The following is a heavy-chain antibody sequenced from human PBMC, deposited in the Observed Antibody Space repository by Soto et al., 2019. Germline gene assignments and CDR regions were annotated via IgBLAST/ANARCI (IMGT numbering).Heavy chain of an antibody. V-gene: IGHV4-61*01. D-gene: IGHD3-10*01. Sequence: QVQLQESGPGLVKPSETLSLTCTVSGGSVSSGSYYWSWIRQPPGKGLEWIGYIYYSGSTNYNPSLKSRVTISVDTSKHQFSLKLSSVTAADTAVYYCARAIGDGYNPPPPYYFDSWGQGTLVTVSS. CDR2: IYYSGST. J-gene: IGHJ4*02. CDR3: ARAIGDGYNPPPPYYFDS. CDR1: GGSVSSGSYY.